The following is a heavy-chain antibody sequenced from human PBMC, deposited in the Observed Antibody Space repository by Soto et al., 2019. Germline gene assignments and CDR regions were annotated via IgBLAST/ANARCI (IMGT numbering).Heavy chain of an antibody. V-gene: IGHV4-59*01. CDR1: GGSISSDY. CDR2: IYFSGST. CDR3: ARVGGVAARTFAY. J-gene: IGHJ4*02. D-gene: IGHD6-6*01. Sequence: NPSETLSLTCTVSGGSISSDYWSWVRQPPGKGLEWIGYIYFSGSTNYNPSLESRVTISLDASKTQFSLKLRSLTTADTAVYYCARVGGVAARTFAYWGQGTLVTVSS.